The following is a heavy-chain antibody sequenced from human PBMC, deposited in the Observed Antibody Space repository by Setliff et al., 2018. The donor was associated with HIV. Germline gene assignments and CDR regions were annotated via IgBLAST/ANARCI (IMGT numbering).Heavy chain of an antibody. CDR2: IYHSGST. D-gene: IGHD3-22*01. CDR3: ARDPFEYYYDSSGREAYMDV. Sequence: SETLSLTCAVSGYSISSGYYWGWIRQPPGKGLEWIGSIYHSGSTYYNPSLKGRVTISVDTSKNQFSLKLSSVTAADTAVYYCARDPFEYYYDSSGREAYMDVWGKGTTVTVSS. J-gene: IGHJ6*03. CDR1: GYSISSGYY. V-gene: IGHV4-38-2*02.